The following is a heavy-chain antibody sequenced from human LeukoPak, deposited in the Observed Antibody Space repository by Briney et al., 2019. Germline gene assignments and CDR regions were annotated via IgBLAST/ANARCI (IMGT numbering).Heavy chain of an antibody. CDR3: AKKADYDILTGDHYFDY. CDR1: GFTFSSYA. V-gene: IGHV3-30-3*01. J-gene: IGHJ4*02. D-gene: IGHD3-9*01. CDR2: ISYDGSNK. Sequence: GGSLRLSCAASGFTFSSYAMHWVRQAPGKGLEWVAVISYDGSNKYYADSAKGRFTISRDNSKNTLYLQMNSLRAEDTAVYYCAKKADYDILTGDHYFDYWGQGTLVTVSS.